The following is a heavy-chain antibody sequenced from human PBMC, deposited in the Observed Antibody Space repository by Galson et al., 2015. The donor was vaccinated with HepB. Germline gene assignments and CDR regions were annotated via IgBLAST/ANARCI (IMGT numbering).Heavy chain of an antibody. D-gene: IGHD3-22*01. Sequence: SVKVSCKASGYTFTGYYMHWVRQAPGQGLEWMGRINPNSGGTNYAQKFQGRVIMTRDTSISTAYMELSRLRSDDTAVYYCSRSPLYYYDNSPDAFDIWGQGTMVTVSS. CDR1: GYTFTGYY. V-gene: IGHV1-2*06. CDR3: SRSPLYYYDNSPDAFDI. CDR2: INPNSGGT. J-gene: IGHJ3*02.